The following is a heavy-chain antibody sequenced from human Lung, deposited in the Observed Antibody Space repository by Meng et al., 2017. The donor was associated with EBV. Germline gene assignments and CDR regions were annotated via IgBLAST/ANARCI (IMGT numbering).Heavy chain of an antibody. Sequence: QVQLQQSGPGLVQPSQTPSPTRVIYGDSVSSSSAAWTWIRQSPSRGLEWLGRTYYRSKWYNDYAVFVKSRITINPDTSKNQFSLQLNSVTPEDTAVYYCARGATSVFDLWGRGTLVTVSS. CDR3: ARGATSVFDL. V-gene: IGHV6-1*01. CDR2: TYYRSKWYN. CDR1: GDSVSSSSAA. J-gene: IGHJ2*01.